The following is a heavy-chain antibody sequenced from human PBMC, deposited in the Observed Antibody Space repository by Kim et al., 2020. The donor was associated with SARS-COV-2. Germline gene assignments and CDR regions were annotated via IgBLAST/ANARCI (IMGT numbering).Heavy chain of an antibody. D-gene: IGHD3-22*01. Sequence: SETLSLTCTVSGGSISSSSYYWGWIRQPPGKGLEWIGSIYYSGSTYYNPSLKSRVTISVDTSKNQFALKLSAVTAADTAVYYCARPYYYDSSGSAFDIWGQGTMVTVSS. CDR2: IYYSGST. CDR3: ARPYYYDSSGSAFDI. V-gene: IGHV4-39*01. CDR1: GGSISSSSYY. J-gene: IGHJ3*02.